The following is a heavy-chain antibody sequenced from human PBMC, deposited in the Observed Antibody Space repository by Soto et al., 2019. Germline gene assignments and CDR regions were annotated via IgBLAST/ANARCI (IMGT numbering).Heavy chain of an antibody. CDR2: SSGTGGDT. V-gene: IGHV3-23*01. D-gene: IGHD3-22*01. J-gene: IGHJ3*02. CDR3: AKYQLNYYDSSAYGAFDI. Sequence: VGSLRLSCAASGFTFSSYAMSWVRQAPGKGLEWVSGSSGTGGDTDYADSVKGRFTISRDNSKSTLYLQMNSLRAADTAVYYCAKYQLNYYDSSAYGAFDIWGQGTMVTVSS. CDR1: GFTFSSYA.